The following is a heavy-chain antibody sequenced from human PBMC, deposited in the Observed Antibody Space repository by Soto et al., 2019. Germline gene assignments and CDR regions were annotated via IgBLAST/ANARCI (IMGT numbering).Heavy chain of an antibody. Sequence: TLSLTCTVSGGSISSGDYYWSWIRQPPGKGLEWIGYIYYGGSTYYNPSLKSRLTISVDTSKNQFSLRLSSVTAADTAVYYCARGGYSSSLDFWGQGTLVTVSS. CDR1: GGSISSGDYY. D-gene: IGHD6-13*01. J-gene: IGHJ4*02. CDR2: IYYGGST. CDR3: ARGGYSSSLDF. V-gene: IGHV4-30-4*01.